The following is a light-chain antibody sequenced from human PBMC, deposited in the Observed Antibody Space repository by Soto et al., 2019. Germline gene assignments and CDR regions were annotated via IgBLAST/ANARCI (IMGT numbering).Light chain of an antibody. CDR1: QSVTSNY. CDR3: QHYVSPPIT. V-gene: IGKV3-20*01. CDR2: GAS. J-gene: IGKJ5*01. Sequence: IVLTQSPGTLSLYPGERATLSCLASQSVTSNYLAWYQQKPGQAPRLLVYGASSRATGISDRFSGSGSGTDFTLTISRLEPEDFAVYYCQHYVSPPITFGQGTRLEVK.